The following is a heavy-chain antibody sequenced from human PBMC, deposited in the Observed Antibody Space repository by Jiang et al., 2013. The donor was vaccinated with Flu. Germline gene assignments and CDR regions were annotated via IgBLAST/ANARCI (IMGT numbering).Heavy chain of an antibody. CDR1: GFTFSSYG. D-gene: IGHD6-6*01. CDR2: IWYDGSNK. J-gene: IGHJ5*02. CDR3: ARDHSSSPFDP. Sequence: QLLESGGGVVQPGRSLRLSCAASGFTFSSYGMHWVRQAPGKGLEWVAVIWYDGSNKYYADSVKGRFTISRDNSKNTLYLQMNSLRAEDTAVYYCARDHSSSPFDPWGQGTLVTVSS. V-gene: IGHV3-33*01.